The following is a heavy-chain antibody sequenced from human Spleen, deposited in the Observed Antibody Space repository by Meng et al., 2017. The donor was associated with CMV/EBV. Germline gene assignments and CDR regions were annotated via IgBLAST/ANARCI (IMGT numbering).Heavy chain of an antibody. V-gene: IGHV3-53*01. CDR2: IYNDGGT. CDR1: GFIVSSKY. D-gene: IGHD4/OR15-4a*01. CDR3: ARGRGATTSYGLDV. Sequence: GGSLRLSCAASGFIVSSKYMSWVRQAPGKGLEWVSVIYNDGGTYYADSVKGRFAISRDNSKNTLYLQMSSLRAEDTAVYYCARGRGATTSYGLDVWGQGTTVTVSS. J-gene: IGHJ6*02.